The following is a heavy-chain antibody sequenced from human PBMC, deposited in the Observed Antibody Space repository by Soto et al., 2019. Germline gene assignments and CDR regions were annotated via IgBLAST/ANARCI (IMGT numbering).Heavy chain of an antibody. J-gene: IGHJ6*02. CDR3: ASGRYSSDAGVGMAV. Sequence: EVQLVESGEGLVQPGGSLRLSCAASGFTFSSFAMHWVRQAPGKGLEYVSGISSNGGSTYYADSVKGRFTISRDNSKNTLYLQMGSLRTEDMAVYYCASGRYSSDAGVGMAVWGQGTTVTVSS. V-gene: IGHV3-64*02. CDR1: GFTFSSFA. CDR2: ISSNGGST. D-gene: IGHD6-25*01.